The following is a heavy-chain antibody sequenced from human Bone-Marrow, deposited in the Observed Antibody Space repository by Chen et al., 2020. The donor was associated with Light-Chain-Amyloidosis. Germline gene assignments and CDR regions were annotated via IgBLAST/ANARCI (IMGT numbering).Heavy chain of an antibody. CDR2: VSGSTVST. D-gene: IGHD3-10*01. Sequence: EVQLVESGGGLVQPGGPLRLSCATSGFNFSSFGMSWVRQAPGKGLEWVSTVSGSTVSTYYAGAVKGRFIISRDNSKSTLYLQMNSLRAGDTAVYFCTRKGGYFDFWGQGSLVTVSS. J-gene: IGHJ4*02. CDR3: TRKGGYFDF. CDR1: GFNFSSFG. V-gene: IGHV3-23*04.